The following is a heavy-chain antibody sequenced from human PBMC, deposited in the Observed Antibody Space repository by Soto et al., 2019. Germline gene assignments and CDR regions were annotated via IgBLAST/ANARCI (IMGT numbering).Heavy chain of an antibody. CDR2: IYHSGST. J-gene: IGHJ5*02. CDR1: GGSISSGGYS. V-gene: IGHV4-30-2*01. D-gene: IGHD1-1*01. Sequence: QLQLQESGSGLVKPSQTLSLTCAVSGGSISSGGYSWSWIRQPSGKGLEWIGYIYHSGSTYYNPSLKSRVTISVDRSKNQFSLKLSSVTAADTAVYYCAREENTMENWFDPWGQGTLVTVSS. CDR3: AREENTMENWFDP.